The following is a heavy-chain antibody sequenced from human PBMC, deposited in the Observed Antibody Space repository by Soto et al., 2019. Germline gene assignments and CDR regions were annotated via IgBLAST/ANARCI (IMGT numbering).Heavy chain of an antibody. D-gene: IGHD2-2*01. CDR1: GYTFTSYG. CDR3: ARGGVCSSTSCYAILIQGWFDP. V-gene: IGHV1-18*01. CDR2: ISAYNGNT. J-gene: IGHJ5*02. Sequence: ASVKVSCKASGYTFTSYGISWVRQAPGQGLEWMGWISAYNGNTNYAQKLQGRVTMTTDTSTSTAYMELRSLRSDDTAVYYCARGGVCSSTSCYAILIQGWFDPWGQGTLVTVSS.